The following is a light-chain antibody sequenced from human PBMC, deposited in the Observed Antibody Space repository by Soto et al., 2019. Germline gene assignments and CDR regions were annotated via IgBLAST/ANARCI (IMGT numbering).Light chain of an antibody. CDR1: QVINSF. CDR2: AAS. J-gene: IGKJ4*01. V-gene: IGKV1-13*02. Sequence: AIQLTQSPSSLSASVGDRVTITCRASQVINSFLAWYQQKPGKAPKPLIYAASSLQTGVPSRFSGSGSATDFTLTINSLQPEDFATYYCQQTDSYPSTFGGGTKVEI. CDR3: QQTDSYPST.